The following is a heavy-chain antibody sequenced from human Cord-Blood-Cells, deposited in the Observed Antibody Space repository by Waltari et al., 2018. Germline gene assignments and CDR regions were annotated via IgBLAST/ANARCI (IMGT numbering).Heavy chain of an antibody. Sequence: QVQLQQCGSGRWKPSETLSLTCAVYGGSFSGYYVRWIRQPPGKGLGWIGEINQSGSTNYNPSLKSRVTISVDTSKNQFSLKLSSVTTADTAVYYCARGCSGSIDYWGQGTLVTVSS. V-gene: IGHV4-34*01. D-gene: IGHD2-15*01. CDR1: GGSFSGYY. CDR2: INQSGST. J-gene: IGHJ4*02. CDR3: ARGCSGSIDY.